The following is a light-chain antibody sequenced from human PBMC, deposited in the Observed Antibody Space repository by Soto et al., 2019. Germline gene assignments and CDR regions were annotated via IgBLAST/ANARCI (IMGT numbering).Light chain of an antibody. V-gene: IGKV1-39*01. CDR3: QQYSSTPWT. J-gene: IGKJ1*01. CDR1: QSISSY. Sequence: DIQMTQSPSSLSASVGDRVTITCRASQSISSYLNWYQQKPGKAPKLLIYAASSLQSGVPSRFSGSGSGTDFTLTISSLQAEDVAVYYCQQYSSTPWTFGQGTKVDIK. CDR2: AAS.